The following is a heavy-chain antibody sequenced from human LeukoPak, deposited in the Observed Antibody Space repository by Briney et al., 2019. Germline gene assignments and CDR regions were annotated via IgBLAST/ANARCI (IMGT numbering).Heavy chain of an antibody. CDR2: ISGSGGST. CDR3: AKDQGYYYGSGSYGFDY. Sequence: PGGSLRLSCAASGFTFSSYAMSWVRQAPGEGLEWVSAISGSGGSTYYADSVKGRFTISRDNSKNTLYLQMNSLRAEDTAVYYCAKDQGYYYGSGSYGFDYWGQGTLVTVSS. CDR1: GFTFSSYA. J-gene: IGHJ4*02. V-gene: IGHV3-23*01. D-gene: IGHD3-10*01.